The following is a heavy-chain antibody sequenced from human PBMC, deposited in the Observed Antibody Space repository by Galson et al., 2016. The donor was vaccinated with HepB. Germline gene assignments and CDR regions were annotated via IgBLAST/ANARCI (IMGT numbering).Heavy chain of an antibody. D-gene: IGHD4-23*01. Sequence: SLRLSCADSRFTFSSYWMHWVRQVPGKGPVWVSVISGDASGTRYADSVKGRFTISRDNTKNTLYLQMNSLRADDTAVYYCLSPLHKHGNSGMAFDIWGQGTMVTVSS. CDR1: RFTFSSYW. CDR3: LSPLHKHGNSGMAFDI. CDR2: ISGDASGT. J-gene: IGHJ3*02. V-gene: IGHV3-74*01.